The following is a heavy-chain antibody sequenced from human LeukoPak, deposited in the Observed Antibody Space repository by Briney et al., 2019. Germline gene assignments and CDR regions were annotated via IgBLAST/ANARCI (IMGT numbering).Heavy chain of an antibody. D-gene: IGHD1-1*01. CDR1: GGSISNNNYY. CDR3: ATWRTAKTGFDY. V-gene: IGHV4-39*01. J-gene: IGHJ4*02. Sequence: SETLSLTCTVSGGSISNNNYYWAWIRQPPGKGLECIGSIYYSGSPYYNPSLKSRVTICVDTSKNQFSLRLSSVTAADTAVYYCATWRTAKTGFDYWGQGTLVTVSS. CDR2: IYYSGSP.